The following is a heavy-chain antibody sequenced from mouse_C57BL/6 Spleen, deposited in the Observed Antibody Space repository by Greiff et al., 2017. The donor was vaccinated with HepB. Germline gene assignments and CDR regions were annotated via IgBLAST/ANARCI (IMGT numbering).Heavy chain of an antibody. D-gene: IGHD1-1*01. Sequence: LVESGAELARPGASVKLSCKASGYTFTSYGISWVKQRTGQGLEWIGEIYPRSGNTYYNEKFKGKATLTADKSSSTAYMELRSLTSEDSAVYFCARSTVVATKGYAMDYWGQGTSVTVSS. CDR2: IYPRSGNT. V-gene: IGHV1-81*01. CDR1: GYTFTSYG. CDR3: ARSTVVATKGYAMDY. J-gene: IGHJ4*01.